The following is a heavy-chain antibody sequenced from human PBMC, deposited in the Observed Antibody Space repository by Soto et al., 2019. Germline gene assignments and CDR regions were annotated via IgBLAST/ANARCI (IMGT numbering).Heavy chain of an antibody. V-gene: IGHV3-73*02. Sequence: EVQLVESGGGLVQPGGSLKPSCAASGFTFSGSAVHWVRQASGKGLEWVGRIETATAYAASVKGRSTISRDDSKNTAYLEMNSLETEETAVYYCTSRNIYELTQWPPFDYGGQGTLVTVSS. CDR2: IETAT. CDR1: GFTFSGSA. CDR3: TSRNIYELTQWPPFDY. D-gene: IGHD2-2*01. J-gene: IGHJ4*02.